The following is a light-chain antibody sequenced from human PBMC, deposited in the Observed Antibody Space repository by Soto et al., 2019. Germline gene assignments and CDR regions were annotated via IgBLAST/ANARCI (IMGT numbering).Light chain of an antibody. CDR3: QQRSDWPPGIS. J-gene: IGKJ5*01. CDR1: QSVSSSY. V-gene: IGKV3D-20*02. CDR2: GAS. Sequence: EIVLTQSPGTLSLSPGEIATLSCRASQSVSSSYLAWYQQKPGQAPRLLIYGASSRATGIPDRFSGSGSGTDFTLTIGRLEPEDFASYYCQQRSDWPPGISFGQGTRLEIK.